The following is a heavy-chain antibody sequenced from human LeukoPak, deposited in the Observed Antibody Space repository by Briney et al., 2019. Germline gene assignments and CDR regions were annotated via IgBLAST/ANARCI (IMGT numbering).Heavy chain of an antibody. J-gene: IGHJ3*02. V-gene: IGHV1-8*01. D-gene: IGHD6-19*01. CDR1: GYTFTSYD. CDR3: ARAVAGSHWDI. CDR2: MNPNSGNT. Sequence: ASVKVSCKASGYTFTSYDINWVRQATGQGLEWMGWMNPNSGNTGYAQKFQGRVTMTRDTSISTAYMELSRLRSDDTAVYYCARAVAGSHWDIWGQGTMVTVSS.